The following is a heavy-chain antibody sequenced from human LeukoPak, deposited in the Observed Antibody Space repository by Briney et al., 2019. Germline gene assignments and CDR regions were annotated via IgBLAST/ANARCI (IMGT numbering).Heavy chain of an antibody. CDR1: GYTLTELS. J-gene: IGHJ4*02. V-gene: IGHV1-24*01. CDR2: FDPEDGET. D-gene: IGHD6-19*01. Sequence: ASVKVSCKVSGYTLTELSMHWVRQAPGKGLEWMEGFDPEDGETIYAQKFQGRVTMTRDTSTSTVYMELSSLRSEDTAVYYCAREGIAVAGTVWGQGTLVTVSS. CDR3: AREGIAVAGTV.